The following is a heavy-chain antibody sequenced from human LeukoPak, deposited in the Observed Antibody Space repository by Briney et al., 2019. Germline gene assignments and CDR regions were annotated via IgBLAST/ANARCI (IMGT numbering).Heavy chain of an antibody. V-gene: IGHV3-15*01. J-gene: IGHJ4*02. CDR3: TTVVGYDSSGYNDY. CDR1: GFTFSSYG. Sequence: GGSLTLSCAASGFTFSSYGMSWHRQAPGKGLKWVVRIKSKTDDGTTNYAASVKGRFTISRDNSKNTLYLQMNSLKTEDTAVYYCTTVVGYDSSGYNDYWGQGTLVTVSS. D-gene: IGHD3-22*01. CDR2: IKSKTDDGTT.